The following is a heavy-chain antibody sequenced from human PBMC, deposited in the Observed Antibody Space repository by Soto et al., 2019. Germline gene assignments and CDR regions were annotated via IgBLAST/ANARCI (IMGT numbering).Heavy chain of an antibody. CDR2: INHSGST. D-gene: IGHD3-22*01. CDR3: ARHNYGRSGYYHYYYGMDV. J-gene: IGHJ6*02. CDR1: GGSGGSFSGYY. V-gene: IGHV4-34*01. Sequence: QVQLQQWGAGLLKPSETLSLTCAVNGGSGGSFSGYYWSWIRQPPGKGLEWIGEINHSGSTNYNPSLKSRVTISVDTPTNQFSLKLSSVTAADTAVYYCARHNYGRSGYYHYYYGMDVWGQGTTVTVSS.